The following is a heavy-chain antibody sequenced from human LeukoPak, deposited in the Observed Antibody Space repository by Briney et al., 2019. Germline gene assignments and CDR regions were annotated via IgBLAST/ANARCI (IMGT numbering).Heavy chain of an antibody. CDR3: ARHKEVGDYYYFDY. D-gene: IGHD2/OR15-2a*01. J-gene: IGHJ4*02. CDR2: INPSGGST. V-gene: IGHV1-46*01. CDR1: GYTFTSYY. Sequence: ASVKVSCKASGYTFTSYYMHWVRHAPGQGLEWMGIINPSGGSTSYTQKFQGRVTMTRDTSTTTVYMELSSLRSQDTAVYYCARHKEVGDYYYFDYWGQGTLVTVSS.